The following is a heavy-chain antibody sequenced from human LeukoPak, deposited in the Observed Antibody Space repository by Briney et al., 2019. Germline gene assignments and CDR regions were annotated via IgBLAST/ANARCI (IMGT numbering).Heavy chain of an antibody. CDR2: ISYDGSNK. CDR1: GFTFSSYG. D-gene: IGHD5/OR15-5a*01. CDR3: ASCLPKTYYYYYGMDV. J-gene: IGHJ6*02. Sequence: GGSLRLSCEASGFTFSSYGMHWVRQAPGKGLEWVTVISYDGSNKYYADSVKGRFTISRDNSKNTLYLQMNSLRAEDTAVYYCASCLPKTYYYYYGMDVWGQGTTVTVSS. V-gene: IGHV3-30*03.